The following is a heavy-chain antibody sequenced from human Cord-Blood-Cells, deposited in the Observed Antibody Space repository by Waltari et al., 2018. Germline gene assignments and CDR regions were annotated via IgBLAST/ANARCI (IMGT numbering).Heavy chain of an antibody. D-gene: IGHD3-9*01. CDR3: ATVLRQSYYFDY. J-gene: IGHJ4*02. CDR1: GYTLTELS. Sequence: HVQLLQSGAEVKKPGASVKVPCKVSGYTLTELSMHWGRQAPGKGLEWMGGFDPEDGETIYAQKFQGRVTMTEDTSTDTAYMELSSLRSEDTAVYYCATVLRQSYYFDYWGQGTLVTVSS. V-gene: IGHV1-24*01. CDR2: FDPEDGET.